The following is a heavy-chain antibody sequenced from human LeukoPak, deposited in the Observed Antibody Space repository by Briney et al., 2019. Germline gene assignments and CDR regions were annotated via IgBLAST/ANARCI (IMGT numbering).Heavy chain of an antibody. J-gene: IGHJ4*02. V-gene: IGHV3-48*03. Sequence: QPGVPLRLSCEASGFTFSSYEMNWVRQAPGKGLEWVSYINSSGSTIYYADSVKGRFTISRDNAKNSLYLQMNSLRAEDTAVYYCARDREKYCTNGVCCGGPMDYWGKGTLVTVSS. CDR2: INSSGSTI. CDR1: GFTFSSYE. D-gene: IGHD2-8*01. CDR3: ARDREKYCTNGVCCGGPMDY.